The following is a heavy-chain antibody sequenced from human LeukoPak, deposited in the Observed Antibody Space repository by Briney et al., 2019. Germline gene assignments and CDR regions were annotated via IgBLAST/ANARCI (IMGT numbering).Heavy chain of an antibody. V-gene: IGHV1-2*02. CDR3: ARDFFELGMDYYYYMDV. CDR2: INPNSGGT. J-gene: IGHJ6*03. Sequence: ASVKVSCKASGYTFTGYYMHWVRQAPGQGLEWMGWINPNSGGTNYAQKFQGRVTMTRDTSISTAFMELSRLRSDDTAVYYCARDFFELGMDYYYYMDVWGKGTTVTVSS. CDR1: GYTFTGYY. D-gene: IGHD7-27*01.